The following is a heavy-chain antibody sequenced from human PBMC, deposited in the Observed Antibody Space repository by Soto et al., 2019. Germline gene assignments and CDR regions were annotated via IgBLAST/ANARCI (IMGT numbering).Heavy chain of an antibody. Sequence: ASVKLSCKASGYTFTSYGISCVRQAPGQGLEWMGWISAYNGNTNYAQKLQGRVTMTTDTSTSTAYMELRSLRSDDTAVYYCAREALSRRELSYWGQGTLVTVSS. CDR3: AREALSRRELSY. CDR1: GYTFTSYG. V-gene: IGHV1-18*01. CDR2: ISAYNGNT. J-gene: IGHJ4*02. D-gene: IGHD3-16*02.